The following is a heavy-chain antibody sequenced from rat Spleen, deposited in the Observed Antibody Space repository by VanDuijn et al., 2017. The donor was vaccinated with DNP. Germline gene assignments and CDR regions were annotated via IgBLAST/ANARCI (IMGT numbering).Heavy chain of an antibody. CDR1: GFSITSNY. Sequence: EVQLQESGPGLVKPSQSLSLPCSVTGFSITSNYWGWIGKFPGNKMEWIGHISYSGSTSYNPSLKSRISITRDTSKNQFFLHLNSVTTDDTATYYCARWNYYGYNGFDYWGQGVMVTVSS. D-gene: IGHD1-9*01. CDR3: ARWNYYGYNGFDY. V-gene: IGHV3-1*01. CDR2: ISYSGST. J-gene: IGHJ2*01.